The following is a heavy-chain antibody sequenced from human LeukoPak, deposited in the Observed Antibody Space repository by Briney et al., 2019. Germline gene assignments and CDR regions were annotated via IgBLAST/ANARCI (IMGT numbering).Heavy chain of an antibody. CDR3: ARDLVDGYNP. D-gene: IGHD5-24*01. J-gene: IGHJ4*02. V-gene: IGHV3-23*01. CDR1: GFAFSSYA. CDR2: ISGSGGST. Sequence: GGSLRLSCAASGFAFSSYAMSWVRQAPGKGLEWVSAISGSGGSTYYADSVKGRFTISRDNAKNSLYLQMNSLRAEDTAVYYCARDLVDGYNPWGQGTLVTVSS.